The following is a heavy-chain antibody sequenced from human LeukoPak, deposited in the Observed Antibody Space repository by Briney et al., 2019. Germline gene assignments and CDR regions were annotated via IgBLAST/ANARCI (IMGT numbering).Heavy chain of an antibody. CDR3: ARDRGSEYIYADNPAVPYMDV. Sequence: PSETLSLTCEVSGGSFKDYYWSWIRQPPGKGLEWIGYIYYSGSTNYNPSLKSRVTISVDTSKNQFSLKLGSVTAADTAVYYCARDRGSEYIYADNPAVPYMDVWGKGTTVTVSS. J-gene: IGHJ6*03. V-gene: IGHV4-59*01. D-gene: IGHD5-18*01. CDR2: IYYSGST. CDR1: GGSFKDYY.